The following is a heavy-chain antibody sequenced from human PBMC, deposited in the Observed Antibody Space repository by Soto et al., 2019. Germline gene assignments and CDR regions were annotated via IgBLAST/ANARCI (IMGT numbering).Heavy chain of an antibody. J-gene: IGHJ4*02. CDR2: IWSDGSHK. D-gene: IGHD7-27*01. CDR3: ARASGPFDY. V-gene: IGHV3-33*01. CDR1: GFTFSVYG. Sequence: QVQLVESGGGVVQPGRSLRLSCAASGFTFSVYGIHWVRQAPGKGLEWVAVIWSDGSHKYYEDTGKGRFTISRDNSKNTLYLQMNSLRAEDTAVSYCARASGPFDYWGQGTLVTVSS.